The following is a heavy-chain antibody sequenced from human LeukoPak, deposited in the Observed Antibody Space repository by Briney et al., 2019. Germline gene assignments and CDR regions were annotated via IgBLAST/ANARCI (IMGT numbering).Heavy chain of an antibody. D-gene: IGHD3/OR15-3a*01. Sequence: TPGGSLRLSCAGSGLTFRSYGMNCVRQAPGKGLEWVASTSGNSRYIKYADSVKGRFTIARGNAMNSVFLQMNSLRADDTAVYFCARDTLGYDLLYWGRGTLVTVSS. CDR1: GLTFRSYG. V-gene: IGHV3-21*04. J-gene: IGHJ4*02. CDR2: TSGNSRYI. CDR3: ARDTLGYDLLY.